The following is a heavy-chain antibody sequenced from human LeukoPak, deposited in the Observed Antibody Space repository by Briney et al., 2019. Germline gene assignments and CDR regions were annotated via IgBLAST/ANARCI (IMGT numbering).Heavy chain of an antibody. V-gene: IGHV1-69*05. Sequence: ASVKVSCKASGGTFSSYAISWVRQAPGQGLEWMGRIIPIFGTANYAQKFQGRVTITTDESTSTAYMELSSLRSEDTAVYCCARDCYVWGSYRYTAESWFDPWGQGTLVTVSS. CDR2: IIPIFGTA. CDR3: ARDCYVWGSYRYTAESWFDP. D-gene: IGHD3-16*02. J-gene: IGHJ5*02. CDR1: GGTFSSYA.